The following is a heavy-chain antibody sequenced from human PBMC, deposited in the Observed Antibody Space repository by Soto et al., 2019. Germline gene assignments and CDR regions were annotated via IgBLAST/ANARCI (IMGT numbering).Heavy chain of an antibody. J-gene: IGHJ4*02. D-gene: IGHD5-12*01. CDR1: GFTFSSYS. V-gene: IGHV3-21*01. Sequence: EVQLVESGGGLVKPGGSLRLSCAASGFTFSSYSMNWVRQAPGKGLEWVSSISSSSRYIYYADSVKGRFTISRDNAKNSLYLQMNSLRAEDTAVYYCARDSTVATIDYWGQGTLVTVSS. CDR2: ISSSSRYI. CDR3: ARDSTVATIDY.